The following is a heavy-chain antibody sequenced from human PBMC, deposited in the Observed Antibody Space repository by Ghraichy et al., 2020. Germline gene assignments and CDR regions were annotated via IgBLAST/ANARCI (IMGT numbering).Heavy chain of an antibody. J-gene: IGHJ3*02. CDR2: ITSSGNLI. Sequence: GGSLRLSCAASGSTFSSYTMNWVRQAPGKGLEWVSYITSSGNLIYYADSVKGRFTISRDNAKNSLYLQMNSLRAEDTAVYYCARDAPYIPSRPGGFDIWGQGTMVTVSS. CDR3: ARDAPYIPSRPGGFDI. D-gene: IGHD2-2*02. CDR1: GSTFSSYT. V-gene: IGHV3-48*01.